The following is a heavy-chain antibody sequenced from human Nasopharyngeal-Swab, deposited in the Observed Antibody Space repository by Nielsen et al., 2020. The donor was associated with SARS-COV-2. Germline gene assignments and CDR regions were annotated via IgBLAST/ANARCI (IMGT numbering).Heavy chain of an antibody. CDR1: GSSFTSYW. J-gene: IGHJ6*02. CDR2: IYPRDSDT. CDR3: VRPEGVATSFKYYFQYGMDV. Sequence: GESLKLSCKGSGSSFTSYWIAWVRQMPGKGLEWMGIIYPRDSDTRYRPSFQGQVTISADKSISTAYLQWSSLKASDTAMYYCVRPEGVATSFKYYFQYGMDVWGQWTMVTVPS. V-gene: IGHV5-51*01. D-gene: IGHD5-12*01.